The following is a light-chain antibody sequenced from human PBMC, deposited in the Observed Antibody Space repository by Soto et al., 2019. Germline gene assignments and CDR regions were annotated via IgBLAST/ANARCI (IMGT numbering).Light chain of an antibody. V-gene: IGKV3-20*01. CDR3: QQYGSSPPIT. CDR1: QSVSSSY. CDR2: GAS. J-gene: IGKJ5*01. Sequence: EIVLTQSPGTLSLSPGERATLSCRASQSVSSSYLAWYQQKPGQAPRLLIYGASSRATGIPDRFSGNRTGTDFTLTISRLEPEDFAVYYCQQYGSSPPITFGKGTRLESK.